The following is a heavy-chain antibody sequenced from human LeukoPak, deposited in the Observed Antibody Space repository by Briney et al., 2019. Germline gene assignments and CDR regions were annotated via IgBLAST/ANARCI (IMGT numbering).Heavy chain of an antibody. J-gene: IGHJ4*02. CDR2: IWDDGSNK. Sequence: PGGSLRLSCAASGFTFSSYGMHWVRQAPGKGLEWVAVIWDDGSNKYYADSVKGRVTISRDNSKNTLYLQMTSLRAEDTAVYYCARGEHYGDYEPAALDYWGQGTLVTVSS. V-gene: IGHV3-33*01. D-gene: IGHD4-17*01. CDR1: GFTFSSYG. CDR3: ARGEHYGDYEPAALDY.